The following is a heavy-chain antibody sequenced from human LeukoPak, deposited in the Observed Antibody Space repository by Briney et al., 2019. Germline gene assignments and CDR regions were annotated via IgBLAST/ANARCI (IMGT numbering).Heavy chain of an antibody. D-gene: IGHD6-19*01. V-gene: IGHV3-30*18. CDR2: MSYDGTNE. CDR3: AKDWAVAGTSFDY. J-gene: IGHJ4*02. CDR1: GVTFSSYG. Sequence: PSGSLRLSCAVSGVTFSSYGMHWVSQAPGKGLEWVAVMSYDGTNEYYADSVKGRFTISRDNSKNTLYLHMNSLRVADTAVYYCAKDWAVAGTSFDYWGQGTLVTVSS.